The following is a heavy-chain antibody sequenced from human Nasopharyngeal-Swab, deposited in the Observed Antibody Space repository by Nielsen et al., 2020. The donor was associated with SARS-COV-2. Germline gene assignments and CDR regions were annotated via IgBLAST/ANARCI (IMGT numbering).Heavy chain of an antibody. CDR1: GYTFSTFA. D-gene: IGHD3-10*01. CDR3: TKERERSDAGTHYTSDY. Sequence: ASVKVSCKASGYTFSTFAINWVRQAPGQGLEWMGWINTNTGNPTYAQGFTGRFVFSLDTSSTTALLQINSLKAEDTAVYFCTKERERSDAGTHYTSDYWGQGTLVTVSS. V-gene: IGHV7-4-1*02. CDR2: INTNTGNP. J-gene: IGHJ4*02.